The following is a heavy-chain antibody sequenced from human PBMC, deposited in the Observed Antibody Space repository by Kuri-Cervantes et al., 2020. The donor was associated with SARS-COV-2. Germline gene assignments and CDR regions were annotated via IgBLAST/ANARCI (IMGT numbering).Heavy chain of an antibody. CDR3: ARGREDTYYDFWSGYYNNKNWFDP. Sequence: ASVKVSCKASGYTFTSYDINWVRQATGQGLEWMGWMNPNSGNTGYAQKFQGRVTMTRDTSISTAYMELSRLRSDDTAVYYCARGREDTYYDFWSGYYNNKNWFDPWGQGTLVTVSS. V-gene: IGHV1-8*01. CDR1: GYTFTSYD. D-gene: IGHD3-3*01. CDR2: MNPNSGNT. J-gene: IGHJ5*02.